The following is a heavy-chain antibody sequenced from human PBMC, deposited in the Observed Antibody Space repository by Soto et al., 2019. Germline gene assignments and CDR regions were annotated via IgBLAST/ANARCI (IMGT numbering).Heavy chain of an antibody. D-gene: IGHD3-22*01. CDR2: IYYSRST. Sequence: PSETLSLTCTVSGGSISSGGYYWSWIRQHPGKGLEWIGCIYYSRSTYYNPSLKSRVTISVGTSKNQFSLKLSSVTAADTAVYYCARAKGGWYYYDSSGYYHAEYFQHWGQGTLVTVSS. CDR3: ARAKGGWYYYDSSGYYHAEYFQH. J-gene: IGHJ1*01. CDR1: GGSISSGGYY. V-gene: IGHV4-31*03.